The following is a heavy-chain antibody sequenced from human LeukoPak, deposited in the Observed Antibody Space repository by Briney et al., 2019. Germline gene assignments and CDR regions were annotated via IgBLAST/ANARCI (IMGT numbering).Heavy chain of an antibody. V-gene: IGHV4-4*07. D-gene: IGHD2-15*01. CDR1: DGLISSYY. CDR3: ARGRYCSADICSGGDAFDI. CDR2: IYTRGST. J-gene: IGHJ3*02. Sequence: SETLSLTCTVSDGLISSYYWSWIRQPAGKGLEWIGRIYTRGSTNYNPSLKSRVTMSVDTSKNQFSLKLSSVTAADTAVYYCARGRYCSADICSGGDAFDIWGQGTMVSVSS.